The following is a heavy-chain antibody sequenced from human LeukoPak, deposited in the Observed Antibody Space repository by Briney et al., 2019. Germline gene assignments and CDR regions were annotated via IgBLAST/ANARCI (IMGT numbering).Heavy chain of an antibody. D-gene: IGHD4-17*01. CDR2: IKSKTDGGTT. V-gene: IGHV3-15*01. J-gene: IGHJ4*02. Sequence: PGGALRLSCAASGFTFSNAWMSWVRQAPGKGLEWVGRIKSKTDGGTTDYAAPVKGRFTISRDDSKNTLYLQMNSLKTEDTAVYYCTTASGDYEIDYWGQGTLVTVSS. CDR3: TTASGDYEIDY. CDR1: GFTFSNAW.